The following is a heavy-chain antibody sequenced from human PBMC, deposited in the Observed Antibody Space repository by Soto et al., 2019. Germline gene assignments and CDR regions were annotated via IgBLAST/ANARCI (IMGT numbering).Heavy chain of an antibody. CDR1: GYNFSTYG. CDR3: ARINHYYDTSGRMGV. V-gene: IGHV1-18*04. D-gene: IGHD3-22*01. CDR2: ISPYNGNA. Sequence: GASVKVSCKASGYNFSTYGIFWVRQAPGQGLEWMGWISPYNGNAQSEHKFQGRLTLTTDTSTSTVYMELRSLRSDDTAVYYCARINHYYDTSGRMGVWGQGTTVTVSS. J-gene: IGHJ6*02.